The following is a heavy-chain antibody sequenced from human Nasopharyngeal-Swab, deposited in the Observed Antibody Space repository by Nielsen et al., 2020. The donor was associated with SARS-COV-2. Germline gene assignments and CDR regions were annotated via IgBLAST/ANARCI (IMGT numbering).Heavy chain of an antibody. D-gene: IGHD1-7*01. CDR3: ARVWEDWNYGDY. CDR2: LSAYNGNR. J-gene: IGHJ4*02. CDR1: GYTFTTYG. V-gene: IGHV1-18*01. Sequence: ASVKVSCKASGYTFTTYGISWVRQAPGQGLVWMGWLSAYNGNRNYAQKFQGRVTMTTDTSTSTAYMELRSLRSDDTALYYCARVWEDWNYGDYWGQGTLVTVSS.